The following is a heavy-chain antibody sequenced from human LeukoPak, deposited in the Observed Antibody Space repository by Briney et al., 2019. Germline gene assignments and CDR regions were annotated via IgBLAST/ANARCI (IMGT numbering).Heavy chain of an antibody. D-gene: IGHD1-26*01. CDR3: ARGIRNSGSYYR. V-gene: IGHV4-34*01. CDR2: INHSGST. Sequence: SETLSLTCAVYGGSFSGYHWSWIRQPPGKGLEWIGEINHSGSTNYNPSLKSRVTISVDTSKNQFSLELSSVTAADTAVYYCARGIRNSGSYYRWGQGTLVTVSS. J-gene: IGHJ5*02. CDR1: GGSFSGYH.